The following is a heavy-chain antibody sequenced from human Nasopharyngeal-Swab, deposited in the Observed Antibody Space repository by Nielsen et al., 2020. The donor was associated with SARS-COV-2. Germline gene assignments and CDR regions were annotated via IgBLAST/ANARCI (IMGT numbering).Heavy chain of an antibody. J-gene: IGHJ4*02. CDR2: IYYSGST. V-gene: IGHV4-59*08. D-gene: IGHD1-26*01. CDR1: GGSISSYY. CDR3: ARRETIAGSFDY. Sequence: SETLSLTCTVSGGSISSYYWSWIRQPPGKGLEWIGYIYYSGSTDYNPSLKGRVTISVDTSKNQFSLKLNSVTAADTAVYYCARRETIAGSFDYWGQGTLVTVSS.